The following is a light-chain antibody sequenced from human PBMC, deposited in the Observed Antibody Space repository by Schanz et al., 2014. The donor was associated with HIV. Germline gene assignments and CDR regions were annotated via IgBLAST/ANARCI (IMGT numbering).Light chain of an antibody. J-gene: IGLJ3*02. CDR1: SGDFGGYRY. CDR3: SSYTSSSTPWV. Sequence: QSALTQSASVSGSPGQSITISCTGSSGDFGGYRYVSWYQQHPGKAPKVLIYDVSKRPSGVPDRFSGSKSGNTASLTISGLQAEDEADYYCSSYTSSSTPWVFGGGTKVTVL. CDR2: DVS. V-gene: IGLV2-14*03.